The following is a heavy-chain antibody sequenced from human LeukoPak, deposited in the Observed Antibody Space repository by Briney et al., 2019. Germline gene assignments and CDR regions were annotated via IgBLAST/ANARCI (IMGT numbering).Heavy chain of an antibody. CDR1: GFTFDDYA. Sequence: PGRSLRLSCAASGFTFDDYAMHWVRQAPGKGLEWVSGISWNSGSIGYADSVKGRFTISRDNAKNSLYLQMNSLRAEDTALYYCAKDRRGSGSYYNSLWFDPWGQGTLVTVSS. CDR3: AKDRRGSGSYYNSLWFDP. V-gene: IGHV3-9*01. J-gene: IGHJ5*02. CDR2: ISWNSGSI. D-gene: IGHD3-10*01.